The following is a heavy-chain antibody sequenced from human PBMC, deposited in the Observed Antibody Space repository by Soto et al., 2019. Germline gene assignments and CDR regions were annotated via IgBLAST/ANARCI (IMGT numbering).Heavy chain of an antibody. CDR1: GFTFSSYA. D-gene: IGHD5-12*01. V-gene: IGHV3-30*18. CDR2: ISYDGSNK. CDR3: AKDVTVDIVNTPGY. J-gene: IGHJ4*02. Sequence: QVQLVESGGGVVQPGRSLRLSCVASGFTFSSYAIHWVRQAPGKGLEWVAVISYDGSNKFYADSVKGRFTISRDNSKNTLYLQMNSLNTEDTAVYYCAKDVTVDIVNTPGYWGQGTLVTVSS.